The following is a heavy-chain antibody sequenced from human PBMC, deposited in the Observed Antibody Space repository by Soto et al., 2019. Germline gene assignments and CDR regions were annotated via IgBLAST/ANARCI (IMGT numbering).Heavy chain of an antibody. V-gene: IGHV4-39*01. CDR1: GGSISSSSYY. CDR2: IYYSRST. D-gene: IGHD4-17*01. Sequence: PSETLSLTCTVSGGSISSSSYYWGWIRQPPGKGLEWIGSIYYSRSTYYNPSLKSRVTISVDTSKNQFSLKLSSVTAADTAVYYCARHQTDDYGDYPFDYWGQGTLVTVSS. CDR3: ARHQTDDYGDYPFDY. J-gene: IGHJ4*02.